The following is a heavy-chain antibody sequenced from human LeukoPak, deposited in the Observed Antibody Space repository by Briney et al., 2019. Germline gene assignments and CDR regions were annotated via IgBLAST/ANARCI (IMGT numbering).Heavy chain of an antibody. V-gene: IGHV3-33*01. D-gene: IGHD3-16*01. J-gene: IGHJ3*02. CDR1: GFTPISSC. Sequence: AGSLRLSRGAVGFTPISSCMHWVRQAPAKGRGGVSDIWYDGSNKSYADSVKGRFTISRDNSKNTLYLQMDSLRAEDTAVYYCARGSLGETLYIWGQGTMVTVSS. CDR2: IWYDGSNK. CDR3: ARGSLGETLYI.